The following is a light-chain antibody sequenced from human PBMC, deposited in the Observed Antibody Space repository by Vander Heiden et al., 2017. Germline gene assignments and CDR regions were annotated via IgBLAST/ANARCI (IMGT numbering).Light chain of an antibody. CDR1: QSISSY. Sequence: DIQMTQSPSSLTASVGDRVTITCRASQSISSYLNWYQQKPGKAPKVLIYAASSLQSGVPSRVSGSGSGTDCTLTISRLQPEDFATYYCQQSDRTPRTFGQGAKVEIK. CDR3: QQSDRTPRT. CDR2: AAS. J-gene: IGKJ1*01. V-gene: IGKV1-39*01.